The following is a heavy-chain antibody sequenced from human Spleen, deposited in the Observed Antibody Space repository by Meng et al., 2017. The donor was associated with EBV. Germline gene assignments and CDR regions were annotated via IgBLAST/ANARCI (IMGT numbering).Heavy chain of an antibody. CDR2: SYHSGST. Sequence: GPVLIQPSGLLVPPLFCSVASVDFSNWWSWVRQSPGKGLELIGESYHSGSTNYNPSFESRVSMSLDKSKNQFSLHLDSVTAADTALYFCARGDIVVFPPALGKFDLWGRGTLVTVSS. CDR1: VASVDFSNW. V-gene: IGHV4-4*02. CDR3: ARGDIVVFPPALGKFDL. D-gene: IGHD2-15*01. J-gene: IGHJ2*01.